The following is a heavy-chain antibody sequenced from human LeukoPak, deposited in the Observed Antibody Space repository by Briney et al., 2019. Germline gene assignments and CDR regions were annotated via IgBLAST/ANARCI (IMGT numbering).Heavy chain of an antibody. V-gene: IGHV3-23*01. CDR1: GFTFSSYA. CDR2: ISGSAGST. D-gene: IGHD5-12*01. J-gene: IGHJ3*02. Sequence: GGSPRLSCAASGFTFSSYAMSWVRQAPGKGLEWVSSISGSAGSTYYADSVKGRLTISRDNSRNTMYLQMNSLRAEDTAVYYCAKDRDSGYDYDAFDIWGQGTMVTVSS. CDR3: AKDRDSGYDYDAFDI.